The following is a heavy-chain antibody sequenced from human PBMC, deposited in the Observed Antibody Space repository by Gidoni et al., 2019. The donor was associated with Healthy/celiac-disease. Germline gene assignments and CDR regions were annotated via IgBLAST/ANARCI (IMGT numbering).Heavy chain of an antibody. CDR1: GFTFTSSA. D-gene: IGHD3-16*01. CDR3: AATYDYVWGVGYYYYGMDV. J-gene: IGHJ6*02. V-gene: IGHV1-58*02. Sequence: MQLVQSGPEVKKPGTSVKVSCKASGFTFTSSAMPGVRQARGQRLEWIGCIVVGSGNTNYAQKFQERVTITRDMSTSTAYMELSSLRSEDTAVYYCAATYDYVWGVGYYYYGMDVWGQGTTVTVSS. CDR2: IVVGSGNT.